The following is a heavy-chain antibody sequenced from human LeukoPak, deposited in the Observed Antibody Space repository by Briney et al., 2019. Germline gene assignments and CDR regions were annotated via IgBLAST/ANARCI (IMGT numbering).Heavy chain of an antibody. D-gene: IGHD2-15*01. J-gene: IGHJ4*02. CDR2: IWYDGSNK. V-gene: IGHV3-33*01. Sequence: QPGRSLRLSCAASGFTFSSYGMHWVRQAPGKGLEWVALIWYDGSNKYYADSVKGRFTISRDNSKNTVYLQMNSLRAEDTAVYSCARELSPVVKYSFDSWGQGTQVTVSS. CDR3: ARELSPVVKYSFDS. CDR1: GFTFSSYG.